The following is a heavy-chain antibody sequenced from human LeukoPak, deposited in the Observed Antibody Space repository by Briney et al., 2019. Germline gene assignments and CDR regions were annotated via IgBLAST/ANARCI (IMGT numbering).Heavy chain of an antibody. Sequence: GRTLSLSCAASGFSFSTFGMYWVRQVPGKGPEWVAFIRYDGNDKYYGDSAKDRFTISRDNSKNTLYLQMNSLTTDDTGVYYCAKDSQLYVGSAYYYYFYMDVWGRGTTVTVSS. D-gene: IGHD1-1*01. CDR3: AKDSQLYVGSAYYYYFYMDV. J-gene: IGHJ6*03. V-gene: IGHV3-30*02. CDR1: GFSFSTFG. CDR2: IRYDGNDK.